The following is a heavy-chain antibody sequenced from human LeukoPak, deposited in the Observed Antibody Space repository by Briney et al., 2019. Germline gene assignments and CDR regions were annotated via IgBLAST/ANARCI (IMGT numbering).Heavy chain of an antibody. Sequence: PSETLSLTCTVSGGSISSSSYYWGRIRQPPGKGLEWIGNIYYSGSTYYNPSLKSRVTISVDTTKNQFSLKLSSVTAADTAVYYCASTITPVPAALGGGYFDYWGQGTLVTVSS. CDR3: ASTITPVPAALGGGYFDY. CDR1: GGSISSSSYY. D-gene: IGHD2-2*01. J-gene: IGHJ4*02. CDR2: IYYSGST. V-gene: IGHV4-39*01.